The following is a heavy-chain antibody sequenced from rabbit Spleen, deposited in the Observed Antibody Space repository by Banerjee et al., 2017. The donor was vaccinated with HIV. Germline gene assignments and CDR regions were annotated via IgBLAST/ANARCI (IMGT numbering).Heavy chain of an antibody. CDR2: IYTGNGKN. D-gene: IGHD3-3*01. Sequence: QSLEESGGDLVKPGASLTLTCTASGFSFSSGYDMSWVRQAPGKGLEWIGFIYTGNGKNYYASWAKGRFTISKTSSTTVTLQVTSLTAADTATYFCTRDLVVAIGWNFNLWGPGTLVTVS. J-gene: IGHJ4*01. V-gene: IGHV1S40*01. CDR3: TRDLVVAIGWNFNL. CDR1: GFSFSSGYD.